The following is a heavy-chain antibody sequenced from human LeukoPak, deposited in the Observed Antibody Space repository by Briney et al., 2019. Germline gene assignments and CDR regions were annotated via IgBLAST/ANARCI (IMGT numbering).Heavy chain of an antibody. CDR1: GGSLSSRTYY. D-gene: IGHD6-19*01. J-gene: IGHJ4*02. V-gene: IGHV4-39*02. Sequence: PSETLSLTCTVSGGSLSSRTYYWGWIRQPPGKGLEWIGSIYYSGSACYNPSLKSRVTISVDTSKNQFSLRLSSVTAADTAVYYCARDPSIEVAGGDYWGQGTLVTVSS. CDR2: IYYSGSA. CDR3: ARDPSIEVAGGDY.